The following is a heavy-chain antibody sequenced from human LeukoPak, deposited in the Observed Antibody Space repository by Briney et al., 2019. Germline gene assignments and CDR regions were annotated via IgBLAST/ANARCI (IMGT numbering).Heavy chain of an antibody. CDR3: ARLSSSSPGLDAFDI. Sequence: GGSLRLSCAASGFTFSSYAMSWVRQAPGKGLEWVSAISGSGGSTYYADSVKGRFTISRDNSKNTLYLQMDSLRAEDTAVYYCARLSSSSPGLDAFDIWGQGTMVTVSS. D-gene: IGHD6-6*01. V-gene: IGHV3-23*01. J-gene: IGHJ3*02. CDR2: ISGSGGST. CDR1: GFTFSSYA.